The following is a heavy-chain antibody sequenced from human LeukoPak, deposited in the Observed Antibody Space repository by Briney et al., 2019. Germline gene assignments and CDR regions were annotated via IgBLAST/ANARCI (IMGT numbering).Heavy chain of an antibody. Sequence: ASVKVSCKASAYTFTSNGISWVRQAPGQGLERMGWISAYNGNTNYAQKLQGRVTMTTDTSTSTAYMELRSLRSDDTAVYYCAREPGAVPDYWGQGTLVTVSS. J-gene: IGHJ4*02. CDR3: AREPGAVPDY. CDR1: AYTFTSNG. D-gene: IGHD1-26*01. CDR2: ISAYNGNT. V-gene: IGHV1-18*01.